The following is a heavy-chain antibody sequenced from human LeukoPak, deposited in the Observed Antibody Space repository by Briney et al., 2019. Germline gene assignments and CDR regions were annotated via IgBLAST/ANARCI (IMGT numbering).Heavy chain of an antibody. V-gene: IGHV1-46*01. CDR2: INPSGGST. J-gene: IGHJ4*02. Sequence: ASVKVSCKASGYTFTSYYMHRVRQAPGQGLEWMGIINPSGGSTSYAQKFQGRVTMTRDTSTSTVYMELSSLRSEDTAVYYCARFAVHRRITVAGQFGLDYWGQGTLVSLSS. D-gene: IGHD6-19*01. CDR1: GYTFTSYY. CDR3: ARFAVHRRITVAGQFGLDY.